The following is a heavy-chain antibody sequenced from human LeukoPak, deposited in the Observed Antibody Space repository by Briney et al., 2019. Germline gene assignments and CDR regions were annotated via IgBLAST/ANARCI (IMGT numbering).Heavy chain of an antibody. J-gene: IGHJ4*02. CDR3: AKRAGYCSSTSCLAVDY. D-gene: IGHD2-2*01. CDR1: GFNFGGYS. Sequence: GGSLRLSCAASGFNFGGYSMSWVRQAPGRGLEWLSYIKSSSATIYYADSVKGRFIISRDNSKNTLFLQMNSLRTDDTAVYYCAKRAGYCSSTSCLAVDYWGQGTLVTVSS. V-gene: IGHV3-48*01. CDR2: IKSSSATI.